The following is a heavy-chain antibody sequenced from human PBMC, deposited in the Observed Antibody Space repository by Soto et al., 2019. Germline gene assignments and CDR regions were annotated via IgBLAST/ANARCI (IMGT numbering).Heavy chain of an antibody. J-gene: IGHJ4*02. CDR3: ARQQPVTARGYCDA. V-gene: IGHV3-23*01. CDR2: LSGSGGST. CDR1: GFTFSSYA. Sequence: EVQLLESGGGLVQPGGSLRLSCVASGFTFSSYAMSWVRQAPGKGLDWVSTLSGSGGSTYYADSVKGRFTISRDNSKDMLFLQRSNLRAEDTAVYYWARQQPVTARGYCDAWGQVILVTVPS. D-gene: IGHD2-15*01.